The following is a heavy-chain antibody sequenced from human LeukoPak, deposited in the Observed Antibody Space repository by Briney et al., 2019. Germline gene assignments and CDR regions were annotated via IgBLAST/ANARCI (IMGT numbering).Heavy chain of an antibody. CDR2: ICANDGNT. J-gene: IGHJ4*02. D-gene: IGHD2-15*01. CDR3: AKGSGSSCYSPCDY. CDR1: GLTFRNYA. Sequence: GGSLRLSCAASGLTFRNYAMSWVRQAPGKGLEWVSVICANDGNTYYADAVKGRFTISRDNSKDTLYLQMDSLRAEDTAVYYCAKGSGSSCYSPCDYWGQGILGTVSS. V-gene: IGHV3-23*01.